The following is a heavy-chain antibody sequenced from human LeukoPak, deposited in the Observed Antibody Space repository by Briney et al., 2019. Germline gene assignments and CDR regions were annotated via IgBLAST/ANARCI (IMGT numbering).Heavy chain of an antibody. Sequence: ASVKVSCKASGYTFTSYGISWVRQAPGQGLEWMGWISAYNGNTNYAQKLQGRVTMTTDTSTSTAYMELRSLRPDDTAVYYCARARGLGVVVPAAIHYWGQGTLVTVSS. CDR1: GYTFTSYG. CDR2: ISAYNGNT. V-gene: IGHV1-18*01. J-gene: IGHJ4*02. D-gene: IGHD2-2*01. CDR3: ARARGLGVVVPAAIHY.